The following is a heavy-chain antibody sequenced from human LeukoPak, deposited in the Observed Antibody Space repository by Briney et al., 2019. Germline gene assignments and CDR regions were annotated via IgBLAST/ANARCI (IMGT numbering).Heavy chain of an antibody. CDR2: ISADNGNT. V-gene: IGHV1-18*04. Sequence: ASVKVSCKASGYTFTSYYMHWVRQAPGQGLEWMGWISADNGNTNHAQKFQGRVTITADESTSTAYMELSSLRSEGTAVYYCARDVNSGSYPIHSGNAFDIWGQGTMVTVSS. D-gene: IGHD1-26*01. J-gene: IGHJ3*02. CDR3: ARDVNSGSYPIHSGNAFDI. CDR1: GYTFTSYY.